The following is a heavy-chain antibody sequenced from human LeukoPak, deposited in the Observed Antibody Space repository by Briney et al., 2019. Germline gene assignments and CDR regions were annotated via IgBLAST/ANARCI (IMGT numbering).Heavy chain of an antibody. CDR2: IYYTGST. D-gene: IGHD6-6*01. V-gene: IGHV4-59*11. CDR1: GASMSSHY. Sequence: SETLSFTCTVSGASMSSHYWTWIRQDPGTGLEWIGNIYYTGSTSYNPALESRVTISLDTSNNQFSLKLTSVTAADTAVYYCAKEGGPARPGLDSWGQGTLVTVSS. J-gene: IGHJ4*02. CDR3: AKEGGPARPGLDS.